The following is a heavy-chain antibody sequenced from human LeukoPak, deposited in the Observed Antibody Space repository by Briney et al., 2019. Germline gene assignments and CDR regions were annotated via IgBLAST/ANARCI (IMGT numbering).Heavy chain of an antibody. Sequence: GGSLRLSCAASGFTFSDYYMSWIRQAPGKGLEWVSYISSSGNTIFYADSVKGRFTISRDNAKNSLFLQMNGLRAEDTAVYYCARGLPAAPANDYWGQGTLVTVSS. CDR1: GFTFSDYY. V-gene: IGHV3-11*04. D-gene: IGHD2-2*01. CDR3: ARGLPAAPANDY. CDR2: ISSSGNTI. J-gene: IGHJ4*02.